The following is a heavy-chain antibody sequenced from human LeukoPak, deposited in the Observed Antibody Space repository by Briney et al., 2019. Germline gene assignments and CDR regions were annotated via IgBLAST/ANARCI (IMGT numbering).Heavy chain of an antibody. CDR1: GGSISSSSYY. D-gene: IGHD1-14*01. Sequence: SETLSLTCTVSGGSISSSSYYWGWIRQPPGKGLEWIGSIYYSGSTYYNPSLKSRVTISVDTSKNQFSLKLSSVTAADTAVYYCARQKSGIGYYYYYMDVWGKGTTVTVSS. J-gene: IGHJ6*03. V-gene: IGHV4-39*01. CDR3: ARQKSGIGYYYYYMDV. CDR2: IYYSGST.